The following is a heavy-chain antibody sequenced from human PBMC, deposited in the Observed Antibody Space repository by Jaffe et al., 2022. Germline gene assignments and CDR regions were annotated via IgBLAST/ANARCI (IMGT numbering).Heavy chain of an antibody. CDR3: AKAIGYCSGGSCPRGFFDI. D-gene: IGHD2-15*01. CDR2: ISGSGGST. Sequence: EVQLLESGGGLVQPGGSLRLSCAASGFTFSSYAMSWVRQAPGKGLEWVSAISGSGGSTYYADSVKGRFTISRDNSKNTLYLQMNSLRAEDTAVYYCAKAIGYCSGGSCPRGFFDIWGQGTMVTVSS. CDR1: GFTFSSYA. V-gene: IGHV3-23*01. J-gene: IGHJ3*02.